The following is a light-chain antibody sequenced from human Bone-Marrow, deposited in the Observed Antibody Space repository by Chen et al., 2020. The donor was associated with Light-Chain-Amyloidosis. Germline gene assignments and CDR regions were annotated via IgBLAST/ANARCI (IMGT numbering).Light chain of an antibody. CDR3: LQSYTIPCT. CDR2: GAS. V-gene: IGKV1-39*01. Sequence: DIRMTQSPSSLSTSVGDRDTITCRSSQTIRTYLNWYQQKQGKGPTHRIYGASSLQSGVPSRFSGSGSGTDFTLTINSLQPEDFATYYCLQSYTIPCTFGQGTKLEIK. J-gene: IGKJ2*02. CDR1: QTIRTY.